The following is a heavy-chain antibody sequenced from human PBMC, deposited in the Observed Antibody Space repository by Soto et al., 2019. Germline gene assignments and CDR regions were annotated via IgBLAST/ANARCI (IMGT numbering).Heavy chain of an antibody. CDR2: IIAGSGNT. J-gene: IGHJ3*02. V-gene: IGHV1-3*01. CDR1: GYRFTSRT. Sequence: QVQLVQSGAEVKKPGASVKVSCKASGYRFTSRTMHWVRQAPGQRLEWMGWIIAGSGNTKYSQNFQGRLTITRDTSASTVYTDLSSLRFEDTAVYYSARLGYCGGDSCYPRAIWGQGTMVIVYS. CDR3: ARLGYCGGDSCYPRAI. D-gene: IGHD2-15*01.